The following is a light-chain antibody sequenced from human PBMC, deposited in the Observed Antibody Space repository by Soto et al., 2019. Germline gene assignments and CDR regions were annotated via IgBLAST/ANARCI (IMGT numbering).Light chain of an antibody. V-gene: IGLV2-14*01. CDR1: SSDVGGYSY. CDR3: SSYTSSSTYV. CDR2: EVS. J-gene: IGLJ1*01. Sequence: QSVLTQPASVSGSPGQSITISCTGTSSDVGGYSYVSWYQQHPGKAPKLMIYEVSNRPSGVSNRFSCSKSGNTASLTISGLQAEDEADYYCSSYTSSSTYVFGTGTKVTVL.